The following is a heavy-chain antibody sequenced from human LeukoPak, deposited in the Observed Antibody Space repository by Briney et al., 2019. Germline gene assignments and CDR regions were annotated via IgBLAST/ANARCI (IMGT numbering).Heavy chain of an antibody. CDR3: ARENNSGWYRKAAFDY. V-gene: IGHV1-2*02. CDR1: GYTFTGYY. CDR2: INPNGGGT. J-gene: IGHJ4*02. D-gene: IGHD6-19*01. Sequence: GASVKVSCKASGYTFTGYYIHWVRQAPGQGLEWIGWINPNGGGTNYAQNFQGRVTMTRDTSISTAYMELSRLRSDDTAIYYCARENNSGWYRKAAFDYWGQGTLVTVTS.